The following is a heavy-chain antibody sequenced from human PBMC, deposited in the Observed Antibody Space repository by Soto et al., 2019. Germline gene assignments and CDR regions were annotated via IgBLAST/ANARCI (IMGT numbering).Heavy chain of an antibody. D-gene: IGHD3-3*01. Sequence: PGGSLRLSCAASGFTFSSYAMSWVRQAPGKGLEWVSAISGSGGSTYYADSVKGRFTISRDNSKNTLYLQMNSLRAEDTAVYYCARGIRFLEWLVPYYYGMDVWGQGTTVTVSS. V-gene: IGHV3-23*01. J-gene: IGHJ6*02. CDR2: ISGSGGST. CDR1: GFTFSSYA. CDR3: ARGIRFLEWLVPYYYGMDV.